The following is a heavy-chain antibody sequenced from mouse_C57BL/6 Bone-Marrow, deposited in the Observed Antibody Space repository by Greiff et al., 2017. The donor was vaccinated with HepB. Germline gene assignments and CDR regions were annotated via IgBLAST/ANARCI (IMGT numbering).Heavy chain of an antibody. Sequence: EVQVVESGGDLVKPGGSLKLSCAASGFTFSSYGMSWVRQTPDKRLEWVATISSGGSYTYYPDSVKGRFTISRDNAKNTLYLQMSSLKSEDTAMYYCARHDYYYGIYWGQGTTLTVSS. CDR3: ARHDYYYGIY. D-gene: IGHD1-1*01. CDR1: GFTFSSYG. CDR2: ISSGGSYT. J-gene: IGHJ2*01. V-gene: IGHV5-6*01.